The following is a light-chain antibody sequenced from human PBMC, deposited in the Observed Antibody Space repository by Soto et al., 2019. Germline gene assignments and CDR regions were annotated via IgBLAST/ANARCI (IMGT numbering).Light chain of an antibody. CDR1: SGSVSSSHY. Sequence: QAVVTQEPSFSVSPGGTVTLTCGLSSGSVSSSHYPSWYQQTPGQTPRALIYNTNSRSSGVPDRLSGSILGNKAALTITGAQAEDESDYYCVLYMRTDVLFGGGTKLTVL. V-gene: IGLV8-61*01. CDR2: NTN. J-gene: IGLJ2*01. CDR3: VLYMRTDVL.